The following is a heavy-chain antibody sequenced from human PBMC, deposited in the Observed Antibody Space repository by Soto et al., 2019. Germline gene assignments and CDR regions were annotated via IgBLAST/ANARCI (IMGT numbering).Heavy chain of an antibody. J-gene: IGHJ4*02. V-gene: IGHV1-69*06. CDR2: IIPIFGTA. D-gene: IGHD3-10*01. CDR3: ASIGSRAEDAFDY. Sequence: ASVKVSCKASGGTFSSYAISWVRQAPGQGLEWMGGIIPIFGTANYAQKFQGRVTITADKSTSTAYMELSSLRSEDTAVYYCASIGSRAEDAFDYGGKGTLVTVSS. CDR1: GGTFSSYA.